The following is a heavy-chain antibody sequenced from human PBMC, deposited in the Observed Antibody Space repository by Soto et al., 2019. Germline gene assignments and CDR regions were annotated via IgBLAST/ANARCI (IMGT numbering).Heavy chain of an antibody. J-gene: IGHJ4*02. Sequence: ASVTVSCTASGYTFTVHYIHWVRQAPEQGPEWMGEIGPESGATRYAQKFQGRVTMTRDTSITTVYMELKNLSPDDTAVYYCGRGRSGQIVVFYWGQGTPVTVSS. CDR1: GYTFTVHY. CDR3: GRGRSGQIVVFY. CDR2: IGPESGAT. D-gene: IGHD1-26*01. V-gene: IGHV1-2*02.